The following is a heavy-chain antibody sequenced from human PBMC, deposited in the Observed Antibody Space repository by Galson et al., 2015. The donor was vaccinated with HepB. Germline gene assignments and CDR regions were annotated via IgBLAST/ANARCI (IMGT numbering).Heavy chain of an antibody. CDR3: ARLKIPYYDFWSGYYLNYYYYYYMDV. CDR2: ISAYNGNT. V-gene: IGHV1-18*01. Sequence: SVKVSCKASGYTFTSYGISWVRQAPGQGLEWMGWISAYNGNTNYAQKLQGRVTMTTDTSTSTAYMELRSLRSDDTAVYYCARLKIPYYDFWSGYYLNYYYYYYMDVWGKGTTVTVSS. J-gene: IGHJ6*03. D-gene: IGHD3-3*01. CDR1: GYTFTSYG.